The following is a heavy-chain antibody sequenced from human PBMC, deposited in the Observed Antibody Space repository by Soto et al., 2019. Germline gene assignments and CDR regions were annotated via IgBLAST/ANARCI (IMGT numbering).Heavy chain of an antibody. D-gene: IGHD2-8*01. CDR1: GGTFSSSA. J-gene: IGHJ6*02. CDR2: SIPIFGTA. Sequence: QVQLVQSGAEVKKPGSSVKVSCKASGGTFSSSAISWVRQAPGQGLEWMGGSIPIFGTAECAQKFQGRVTITADESTSTDFMEVSSLRSEDTAVYYCASNGKSYYYYGMAVWGQGTTVTVSS. CDR3: ASNGKSYYYYGMAV. V-gene: IGHV1-69*12.